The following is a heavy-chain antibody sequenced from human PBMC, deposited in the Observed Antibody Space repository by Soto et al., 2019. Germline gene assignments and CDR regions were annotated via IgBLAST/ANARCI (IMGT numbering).Heavy chain of an antibody. CDR2: RSDDGSNK. V-gene: IGHV3-30*18. CDR1: GFTFSSYG. J-gene: IGHJ4*02. D-gene: IGHD3-3*01. Sequence: VQLVESGGGVVQPGRSLRLSCAASGFTFSSYGMHWVRQAPGKGLEWVAVRSDDGSNKYYADSVKGRFTISTDNSMNTLYGQMNRLMAEDTGVYSCAKDPTYYDFWSCYYVGGDYWGQGTLVTVSS. CDR3: AKDPTYYDFWSCYYVGGDY.